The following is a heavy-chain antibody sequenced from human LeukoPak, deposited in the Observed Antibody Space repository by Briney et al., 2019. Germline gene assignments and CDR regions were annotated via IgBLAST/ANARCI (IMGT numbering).Heavy chain of an antibody. V-gene: IGHV2-5*02. J-gene: IGHJ5*01. Sequence: SGPTLVKPTQTLTLTCTFSGSSRSTSEVGVGWLRQPPGKALEWLAVIHWDDDKRYRPALRSRLTITKDPSKKQVVLTMTNMDPEDTATYYCAHANGYSNTWYWFDSWGQGILVTVSS. CDR2: IHWDDDK. CDR1: GSSRSTSEVG. D-gene: IGHD6-13*01. CDR3: AHANGYSNTWYWFDS.